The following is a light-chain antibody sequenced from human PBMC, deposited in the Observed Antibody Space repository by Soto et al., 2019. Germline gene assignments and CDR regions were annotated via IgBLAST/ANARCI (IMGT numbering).Light chain of an antibody. CDR2: YDD. Sequence: QSVLTPPPSVSEAPRQRVSISCSGSSSNIGKNAVNWYQHVPGKAPKLLIYYDDLVPSGVSDRFSGSKSGTSASLAISGLQSEDEADYYCAAWDDSLKGVLFGGGTKLTVL. J-gene: IGLJ2*01. V-gene: IGLV1-36*01. CDR1: SSNIGKNA. CDR3: AAWDDSLKGVL.